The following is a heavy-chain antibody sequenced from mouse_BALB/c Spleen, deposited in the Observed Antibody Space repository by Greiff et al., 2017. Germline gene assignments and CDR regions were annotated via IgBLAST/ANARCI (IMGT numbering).Heavy chain of an antibody. CDR3: ARGDYEFAY. D-gene: IGHD1-1*01. Sequence: QVQLKQSGPELVKPGASVKISCKASGYAFSSSWMNWVKQRPGQGLEWIGRIYPGDGDTNYNGKFKGKATLTADKSSSTAYMQLSSLTSVDSAVYFCARGDYEFAYWGQGTLVTVSA. V-gene: IGHV1-82*01. CDR1: GYAFSSSW. J-gene: IGHJ3*01. CDR2: IYPGDGDT.